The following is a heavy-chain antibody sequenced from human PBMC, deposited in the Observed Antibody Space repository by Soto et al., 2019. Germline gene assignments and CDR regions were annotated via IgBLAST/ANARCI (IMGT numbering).Heavy chain of an antibody. J-gene: IGHJ5*02. CDR1: GYSFTSYW. Sequence: GESLKISGKGSGYSFTSYWICWGRQMPGKGLEWMGIIYPGDSDTRYSPSFQGQVTISADKSISTAYLQWSSLKASDTAMYYCARHDANYDFWSGKSQNNWFDPWGQGTLVTVYS. CDR3: ARHDANYDFWSGKSQNNWFDP. D-gene: IGHD3-3*01. CDR2: IYPGDSDT. V-gene: IGHV5-51*01.